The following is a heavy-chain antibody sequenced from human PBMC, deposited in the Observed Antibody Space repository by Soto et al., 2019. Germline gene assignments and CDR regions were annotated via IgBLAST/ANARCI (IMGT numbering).Heavy chain of an antibody. J-gene: IGHJ3*01. Sequence: ASETLSLTCAVSGYTITTGYSWGWVRQPPGKGLEWIGNIFHSGRTYYSPSLKDRLTVSMDTSKNQFSLNLRSVTAADTAVYYCARESSGGNSDFDLWGLGTMVTVSS. CDR3: ARESSGGNSDFDL. CDR2: IFHSGRT. D-gene: IGHD2-21*02. V-gene: IGHV4-38-2*02. CDR1: GYTITTGYS.